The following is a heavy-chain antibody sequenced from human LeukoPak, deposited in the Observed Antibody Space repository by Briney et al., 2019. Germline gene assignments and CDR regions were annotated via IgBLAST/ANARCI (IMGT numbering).Heavy chain of an antibody. CDR2: VSYSGST. J-gene: IGHJ6*02. CDR3: ARLELRHLAMDV. D-gene: IGHD3-10*01. CDR1: GGSITSYY. V-gene: IGHV4-59*08. Sequence: SVTLSLTCTVSGGSITSYYWSWIRQPPGKGLEWIGYVSYSGSTNYIPSLKSRVTISLDTSKNQFSLKLGSVTAADTAVYYCARLELRHLAMDVWGQGTTVTVSS.